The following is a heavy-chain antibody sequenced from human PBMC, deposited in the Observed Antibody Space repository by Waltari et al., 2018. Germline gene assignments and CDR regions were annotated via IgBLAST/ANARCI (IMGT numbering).Heavy chain of an antibody. Sequence: EVQLVESGGGLVKPGGSLRLSCAAPGFSFSTDSMNWVRQAPGKGREWISSISADSSYSHYAESVKGRFTVSRDNAKNSLSLQINSLRAEDTAVYYCVSGGWGFYLGYWGQGALVTVSS. J-gene: IGHJ4*02. D-gene: IGHD3-16*01. V-gene: IGHV3-21*01. CDR1: GFSFSTDS. CDR2: ISADSSYS. CDR3: VSGGWGFYLGY.